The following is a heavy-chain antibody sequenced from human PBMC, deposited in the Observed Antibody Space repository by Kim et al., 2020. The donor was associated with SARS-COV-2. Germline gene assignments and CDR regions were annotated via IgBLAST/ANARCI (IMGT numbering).Heavy chain of an antibody. D-gene: IGHD3-3*01. CDR3: GKHISQDFGSGYYDY. J-gene: IGHJ4*02. V-gene: IGHV3-43*01. Sequence: DPLKGQFTISTDNSKTYLYLQMNSLRTEDTALYYCGKHISQDFGSGYYDYWGQGTLVTVSS.